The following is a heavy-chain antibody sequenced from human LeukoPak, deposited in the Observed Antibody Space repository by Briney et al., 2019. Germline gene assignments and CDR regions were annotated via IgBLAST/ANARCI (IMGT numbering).Heavy chain of an antibody. CDR3: ATTTIRLGY. CDR1: GGSISSSSYY. V-gene: IGHV4-39*07. Sequence: SETLSLTCTVSGGSISSSSYYWGWIRQPPGKGLEWIGSIYYSGSTYYNPSLKSRVTISVDTSKNQFSLKLSSVTAAGTAVYYCATTTIRLGYWGQGTLVTVSS. D-gene: IGHD1-26*01. J-gene: IGHJ4*02. CDR2: IYYSGST.